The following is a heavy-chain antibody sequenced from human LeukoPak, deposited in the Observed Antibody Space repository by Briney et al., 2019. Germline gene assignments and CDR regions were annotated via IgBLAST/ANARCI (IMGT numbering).Heavy chain of an antibody. CDR3: AKDPLYYDILTGLDY. CDR1: GFTFSSYW. D-gene: IGHD3-9*01. J-gene: IGHJ4*02. CDR2: ISGSGGST. Sequence: GGSLRLSCAASGFTFSSYWMSWVRQAPGKGLEWVSAISGSGGSTYYADSVKGRFTISRDNSKNTLYLQMNSLRAEDTAVYYCAKDPLYYDILTGLDYWGQGTLVTVSS. V-gene: IGHV3-23*01.